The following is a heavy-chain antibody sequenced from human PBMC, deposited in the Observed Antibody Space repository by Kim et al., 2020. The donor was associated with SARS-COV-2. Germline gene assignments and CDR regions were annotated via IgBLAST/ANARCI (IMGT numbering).Heavy chain of an antibody. J-gene: IGHJ2*01. CDR3: ARVPDDLNWYFGL. D-gene: IGHD3-3*01. CDR2: ISSNGGST. Sequence: GGSLRLSCAASGFTFSSYAMHWVRQAPGKGLEYVSAISSNGGSTYYANSVKGRFTISRDNSKNTLYLQMGSLRAEDMAVYYCARVPDDLNWYFGLWGRGTLVTVSS. V-gene: IGHV3-64*01. CDR1: GFTFSSYA.